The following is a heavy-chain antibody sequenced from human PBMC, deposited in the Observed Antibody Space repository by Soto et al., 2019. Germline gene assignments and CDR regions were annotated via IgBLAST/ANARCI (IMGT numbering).Heavy chain of an antibody. CDR2: ITSGSTI. CDR3: ERAPYSSVWYEYYYGMDV. Sequence: QVQLVESGGGLVKPGGSLRLSCAASGFTFSDYYMSWIRQAPGKGLEWVSYITSGSTIYYADSVKGRFTISRDNAKNSLYLQMNSLSAEDTAVYYCERAPYSSVWYEYYYGMDVWGQGTTVTVAS. CDR1: GFTFSDYY. J-gene: IGHJ6*02. D-gene: IGHD6-19*01. V-gene: IGHV3-11*01.